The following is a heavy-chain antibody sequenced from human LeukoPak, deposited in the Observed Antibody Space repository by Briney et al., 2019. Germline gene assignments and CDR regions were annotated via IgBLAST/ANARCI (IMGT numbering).Heavy chain of an antibody. D-gene: IGHD3-3*01. CDR3: TRVEVLRPNYYYYYMDV. Sequence: GGSLRLSCAASGFTFSGSAMHWVRQASGKGLEWVGRIRSKANSYATAYAASVKGRFTISRDDSKNTAYLQMNSLKTEDTAVYYCTRVEVLRPNYYYYYMDVWGKGTTVTVSS. CDR2: IRSKANSYAT. J-gene: IGHJ6*03. CDR1: GFTFSGSA. V-gene: IGHV3-73*01.